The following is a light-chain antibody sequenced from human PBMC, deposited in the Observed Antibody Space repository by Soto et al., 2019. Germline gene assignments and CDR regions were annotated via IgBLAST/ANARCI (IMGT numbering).Light chain of an antibody. CDR1: SSDVGGYNY. V-gene: IGLV2-14*03. J-gene: IGLJ1*01. CDR2: DVS. CDR3: SSYTTSNTRQIV. Sequence: QSALTQPASVSGSPGQSITISCTGTSSDVGGYNYVSWYQHHPGKAPKLMIYDVSNRPSGVSNRFSGSKSGNTASLTIPGLQPEDEADYYCSSYTTSNTRQIVVGTGTKVT.